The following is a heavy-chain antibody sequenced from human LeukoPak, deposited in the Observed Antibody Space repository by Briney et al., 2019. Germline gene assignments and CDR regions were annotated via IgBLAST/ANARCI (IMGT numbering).Heavy chain of an antibody. Sequence: PPETLSLTRTVSVGSLNVYYRNWLPEPRTRGLVGIGYIYTSGTTNSNRSLKSRVTTSMDTSRKQFSLRLSSVSAADTAVYYCAGVFSGRRPFEIWGQGTLVTVSS. CDR1: VGSLNVYY. CDR3: AGVFSGRRPFEI. V-gene: IGHV4-59*03. J-gene: IGHJ4*02. D-gene: IGHD3-10*01. CDR2: IYTSGTT.